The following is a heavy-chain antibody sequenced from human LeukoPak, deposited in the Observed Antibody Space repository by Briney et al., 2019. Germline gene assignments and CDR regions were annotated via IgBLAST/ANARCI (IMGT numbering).Heavy chain of an antibody. V-gene: IGHV1-69*05. CDR2: IIPIFGTA. CDR1: GGTFSSYA. J-gene: IGHJ5*02. CDR3: ARGPHWHNWLDP. Sequence: SVKVSCKASGGTFSSYAISWVRQAPGQGLEWMGGIIPIFGTANYAQKFQGRVTITTDESTSTAYMELSSLRSEDTAVYYCARGPHWHNWLDPWGQGTLVTVPS.